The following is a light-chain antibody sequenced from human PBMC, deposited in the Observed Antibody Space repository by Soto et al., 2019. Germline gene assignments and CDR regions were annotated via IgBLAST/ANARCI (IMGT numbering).Light chain of an antibody. V-gene: IGLV3-21*02. CDR3: QIWESSSDQVL. CDR1: NIGSKS. Sequence: SYELTQPPSVSVAPGQTAKITCGGNNIGSKSVHWYQQKAGQAPVLVVHDDSDRPSGIPERFSGSNSANTATLTISRVEAGDEADDYCQIWESSSDQVLFAGGTKLTVL. J-gene: IGLJ2*01. CDR2: DDS.